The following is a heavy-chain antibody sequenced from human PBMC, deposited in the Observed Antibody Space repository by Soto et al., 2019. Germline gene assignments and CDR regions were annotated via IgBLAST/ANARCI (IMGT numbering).Heavy chain of an antibody. V-gene: IGHV3-33*01. CDR3: ARAQPGYSSSWTPVPIQEYYYYYYGMDV. Sequence: GGSLRLSCAASGFTFSSYGMHWVRQAPGKGLEWVAVIWYDGSNKYYADSVKGRFTISRDNSKNTLYLQMNSLRAEDTAVYYCARAQPGYSSSWTPVPIQEYYYYYYGMDVWGQGTTVTVSS. J-gene: IGHJ6*02. D-gene: IGHD6-13*01. CDR1: GFTFSSYG. CDR2: IWYDGSNK.